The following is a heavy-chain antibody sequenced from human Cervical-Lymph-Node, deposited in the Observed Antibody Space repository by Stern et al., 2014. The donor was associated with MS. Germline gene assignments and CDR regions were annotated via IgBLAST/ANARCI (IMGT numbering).Heavy chain of an antibody. J-gene: IGHJ5*02. CDR3: AKDAGYYYDRSGYNGFDP. CDR1: AFTFSSYG. V-gene: IGHV3-30*18. D-gene: IGHD3-22*01. CDR2: ISYDGSNK. Sequence: VQLVESGGGVVQPGRSLRLSCAASAFTFSSYGMHWVRQAPGKGLEWVAGISYDGSNKYYADSVKGRFTISRDNSKNTLYLQMNSLRTEDTAVYYCAKDAGYYYDRSGYNGFDPWGQGTLVTVSS.